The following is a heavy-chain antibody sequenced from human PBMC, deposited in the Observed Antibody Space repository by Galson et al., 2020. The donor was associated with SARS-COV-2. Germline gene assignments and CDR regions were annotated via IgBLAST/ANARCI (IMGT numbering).Heavy chain of an antibody. CDR3: AKVYSSSWSGIWSDP. V-gene: IGHV3-23*01. Sequence: GGSLRLSCAASGFTFSSYAMSWVRQAPGKGLEWVSAISGSGGSTYYADSVKGRFTIFRDNSKNTLYLQMNSLRAEDTAVYYCAKVYSSSWSGIWSDPWGQGTLVTVSS. D-gene: IGHD6-13*01. CDR2: ISGSGGST. J-gene: IGHJ5*02. CDR1: GFTFSSYA.